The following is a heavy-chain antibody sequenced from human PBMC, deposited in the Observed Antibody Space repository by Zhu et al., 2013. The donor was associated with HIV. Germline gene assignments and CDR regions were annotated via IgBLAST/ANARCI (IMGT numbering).Heavy chain of an antibody. J-gene: IGHJ6*02. Sequence: QVQVVQSGAEVKKGGASVKVSCKASGYNFANYGISWVRQAPGQGLEWMGWIGAHNVQTQSAQEFQGRVTLTTDTFTTTAYMELRSLRSDDTAVYYCARDRSEKQLLADYYYYGLDVWGQGTTVTVSS. CDR2: IGAHNVQT. D-gene: IGHD1-26*01. V-gene: IGHV1-18*01. CDR3: ARDRSEKQLLADYYYYGLDV. CDR1: GYNFANYG.